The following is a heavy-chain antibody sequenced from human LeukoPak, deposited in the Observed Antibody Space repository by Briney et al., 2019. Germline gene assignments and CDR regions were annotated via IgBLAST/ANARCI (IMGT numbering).Heavy chain of an antibody. CDR2: ISYDGSNK. V-gene: IGHV3-30-3*01. CDR3: ARDFNYYDSSGYFPYFDY. D-gene: IGHD3-22*01. Sequence: GGSLRLSCAASGFTFSSYAMHWVRQAPGKGLEWVAVISYDGSNKYYADSVKGRFTISRDSSKNTLYLQMNSLRAEDTAVYYCARDFNYYDSSGYFPYFDYWGQGTLVTVSS. J-gene: IGHJ4*02. CDR1: GFTFSSYA.